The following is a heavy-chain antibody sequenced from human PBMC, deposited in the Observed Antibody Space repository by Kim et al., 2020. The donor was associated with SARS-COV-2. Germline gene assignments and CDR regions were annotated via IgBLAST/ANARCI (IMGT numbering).Heavy chain of an antibody. CDR3: ARAAVDRTAQQLATGWDY. V-gene: IGHV4-34*01. Sequence: SETLSLTCAVYGGSFSGYYWSWIRQPPGKGLEWIGEINHSGSTNYNPSLKSRVTISVDTSKNQFSLKLSSVTAADTAVYYCARAAVDRTAQQLATGWDY. J-gene: IGHJ4*01. CDR2: INHSGST. CDR1: GGSFSGYY. D-gene: IGHD6-13*01.